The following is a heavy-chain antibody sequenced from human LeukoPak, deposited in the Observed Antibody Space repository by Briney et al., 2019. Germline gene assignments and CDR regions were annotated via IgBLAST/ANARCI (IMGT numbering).Heavy chain of an antibody. CDR1: GGSISSSNYY. J-gene: IGHJ4*02. Sequence: NPSETLSLTCTVSGGSISSSNYYWGWIRQPPGKGLEWIGSIYYSGNTYYNPSLKSRVTISVDTSKNQFYLKLSSLTAADTAVYYCARRDDSSGYHKIFDYWGPGTLVTVSS. CDR3: ARRDDSSGYHKIFDY. V-gene: IGHV4-39*01. D-gene: IGHD3-22*01. CDR2: IYYSGNT.